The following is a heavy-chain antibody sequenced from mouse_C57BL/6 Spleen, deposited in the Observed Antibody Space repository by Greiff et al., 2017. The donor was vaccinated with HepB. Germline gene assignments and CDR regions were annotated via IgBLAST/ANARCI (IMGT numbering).Heavy chain of an antibody. CDR1: GYTFTSYW. CDR3: AIHRITTGPAWFAY. J-gene: IGHJ3*01. CDR2: INPSSGYT. Sequence: QVQLKQSGAELAKPGASVKLSCKASGYTFTSYWMHWVKQRPGQGLEWIGYINPSSGYTKYNQKFKDKATLTADKSSSTAYMQLSSLTYEDSAVYYCAIHRITTGPAWFAYWGQGTLVTVSA. V-gene: IGHV1-7*01. D-gene: IGHD1-1*01.